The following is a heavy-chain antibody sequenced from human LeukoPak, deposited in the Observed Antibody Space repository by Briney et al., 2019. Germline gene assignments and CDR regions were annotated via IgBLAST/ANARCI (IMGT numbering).Heavy chain of an antibody. CDR1: GFTFSDYY. D-gene: IGHD3-22*01. J-gene: IGHJ4*02. CDR3: ANRLSDDSSDYFDY. Sequence: GGSLRLSCAASGFTFSDYYMSWIRQAPGKGLEWVSYISSSGSTIYYADSVKGRFTISRDNAKNSLYLQMNSLRAEDTAVYYCANRLSDDSSDYFDYWGQGTLVTVSS. V-gene: IGHV3-11*01. CDR2: ISSSGSTI.